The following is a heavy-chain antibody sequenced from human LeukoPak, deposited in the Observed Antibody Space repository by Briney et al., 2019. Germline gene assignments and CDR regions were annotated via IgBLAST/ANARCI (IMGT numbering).Heavy chain of an antibody. Sequence: PSETLSLTCAVSGGSISSSNWWSWVRQPPGKGLEWIGEIYHSGSTNYNPSLKSRVTISVDKSKNQFSLKLSSVTAADTAVYYCARDRVGSGWYFDYWGQGTLVTVSS. CDR1: GGSISSSNW. D-gene: IGHD6-19*01. J-gene: IGHJ4*02. CDR3: ARDRVGSGWYFDY. CDR2: IYHSGST. V-gene: IGHV4-4*02.